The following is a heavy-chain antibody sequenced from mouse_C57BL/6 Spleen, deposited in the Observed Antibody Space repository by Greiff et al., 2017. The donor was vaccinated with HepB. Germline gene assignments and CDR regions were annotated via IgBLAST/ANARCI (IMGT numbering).Heavy chain of an antibody. Sequence: EVKLLESGGGLVKPGASLKLSCAASGFTFSSYTMSWVRQTPEKRLEWVATISGGGGNTYYPDSVKGRFTITRDNAKNTLYLQMSSLRSEDTALYYCASPVYDYWYFDVWGKGTTVTVSS. CDR3: ASPVYDYWYFDV. J-gene: IGHJ1*03. CDR1: GFTFSSYT. D-gene: IGHD2-3*01. CDR2: ISGGGGNT. V-gene: IGHV5-9*01.